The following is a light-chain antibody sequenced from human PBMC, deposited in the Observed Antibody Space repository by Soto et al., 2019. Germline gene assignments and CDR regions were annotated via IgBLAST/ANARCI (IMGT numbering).Light chain of an antibody. Sequence: EIVLTQSPGTLSLSPGERATLSCRASQRVSSHSLAWYQQKPGQAPRTLIYGASSRDTGIPDRFSASGSGTDFTLTISRLEPEDFAVYYCHHYPRSSWTFGQGTKVEVK. V-gene: IGKV3-20*01. CDR2: GAS. J-gene: IGKJ1*01. CDR1: QRVSSHS. CDR3: HHYPRSSWT.